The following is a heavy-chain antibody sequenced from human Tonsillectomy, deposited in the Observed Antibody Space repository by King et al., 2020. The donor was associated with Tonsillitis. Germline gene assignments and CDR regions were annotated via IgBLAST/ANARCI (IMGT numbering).Heavy chain of an antibody. CDR3: AGLTYYYGSGSYYEPTNYYMGV. V-gene: IGHV3-33*01. Sequence: VQLVESGGGVVQPGRSLRLSCAASGFTFSSYGMHWVRQAPGKGLEWVAVIWYDGSNKYYADSVKGRFTISRDNSKNTLYLQMNSLRAEDTAVYYCAGLTYYYGSGSYYEPTNYYMGVWGKGTTVTVSS. CDR2: IWYDGSNK. D-gene: IGHD3-10*01. J-gene: IGHJ6*03. CDR1: GFTFSSYG.